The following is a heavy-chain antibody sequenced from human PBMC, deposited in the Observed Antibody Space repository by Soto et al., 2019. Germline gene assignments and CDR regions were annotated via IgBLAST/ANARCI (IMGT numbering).Heavy chain of an antibody. Sequence: SETLSLTCTVSGGSISSYYWSWIRQPPGKGLEWIGYIYYSGSTNYNPSLKSRVTISVDTSKNQFSLKLSSVTAADTAVYYCGRHPSGWGTYYYYYYGMDVWGQGTTVTVSS. V-gene: IGHV4-59*08. J-gene: IGHJ6*02. CDR3: GRHPSGWGTYYYYYYGMDV. D-gene: IGHD1-26*01. CDR2: IYYSGST. CDR1: GGSISSYY.